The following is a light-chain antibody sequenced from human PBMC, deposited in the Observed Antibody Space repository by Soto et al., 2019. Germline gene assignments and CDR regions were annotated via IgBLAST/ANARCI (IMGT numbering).Light chain of an antibody. CDR2: AAS. Sequence: DIQMTQSPSSLSASVGDRVTITGRASQNIGVYLNWYQKTQGKAPKILIHAASSLHSGVPSTFSGSGSGTDFALTISSLQPEDFETYYCHQTAANPWTFAQGTKVDIK. CDR1: QNIGVY. J-gene: IGKJ1*01. V-gene: IGKV1-39*01. CDR3: HQTAANPWT.